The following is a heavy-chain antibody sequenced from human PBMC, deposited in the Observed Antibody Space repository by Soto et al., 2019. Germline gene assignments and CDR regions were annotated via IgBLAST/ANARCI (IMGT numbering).Heavy chain of an antibody. V-gene: IGHV4-39*01. J-gene: IGHJ5*01. CDR3: ARVVAEAGTLILDS. Sequence: SETLSLTCTVSGGSISNRNYYWGWIRQPPGKGLEWIGSIHYIGSTYYNSSLKSRVTISVDTSENQFSLKLRSVTAADTAMYYCARVVAEAGTLILDSWGQGTLVTVSS. D-gene: IGHD2-15*01. CDR2: IHYIGST. CDR1: GGSISNRNYY.